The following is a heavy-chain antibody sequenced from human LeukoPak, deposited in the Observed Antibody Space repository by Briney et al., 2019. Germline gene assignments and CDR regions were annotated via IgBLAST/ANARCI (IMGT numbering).Heavy chain of an antibody. D-gene: IGHD2-21*02. V-gene: IGHV3-48*02. CDR1: AFTFSRYS. J-gene: IGHJ4*02. CDR2: ISHTSTII. CDR3: VRDRDWSFDY. Sequence: GGFLRLSCAASAFTFSRYSMNWVRQAPGKGLEWVSYISHTSTIIYYADSVKGRFTISRDNAKNSVYLQMSSLRDEDTAVYYCVRDRDWSFDYWGQGTLVTVSS.